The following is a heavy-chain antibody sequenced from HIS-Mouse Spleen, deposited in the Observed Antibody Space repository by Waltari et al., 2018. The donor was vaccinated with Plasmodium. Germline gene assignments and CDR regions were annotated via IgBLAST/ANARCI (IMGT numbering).Heavy chain of an antibody. CDR1: GFTFSSYG. Sequence: QVQLVESGGGVVQPGRSLRLSCAASGFTFSSYGMHLVRQAPGKVLEWVTVISYDGSNKYYEESVKGRFTISSDKSKYTLYLQMNILGAEDTAVYYCAKILSYSSSPEDYWGQGTLVTVSS. CDR2: ISYDGSNK. J-gene: IGHJ4*02. D-gene: IGHD6-6*01. CDR3: AKILSYSSSPEDY. V-gene: IGHV3-30*18.